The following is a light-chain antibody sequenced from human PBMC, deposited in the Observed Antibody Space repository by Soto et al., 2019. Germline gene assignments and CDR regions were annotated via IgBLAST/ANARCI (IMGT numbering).Light chain of an antibody. Sequence: DIQMTQSPSTLSGSVGDRVTITCRASQTISSWLAWYQQKPGKAPKLLIYKASTLKSGVSSRFSGSGFGTEFTLTISSLQPDDFGTYDCQHYSSYSEAFGQGTMVELK. CDR2: KAS. CDR1: QTISSW. V-gene: IGKV1-5*03. J-gene: IGKJ1*01. CDR3: QHYSSYSEA.